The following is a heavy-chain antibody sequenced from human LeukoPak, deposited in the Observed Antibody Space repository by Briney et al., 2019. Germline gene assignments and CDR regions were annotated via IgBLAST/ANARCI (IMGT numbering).Heavy chain of an antibody. CDR1: LLTLHSDG. J-gene: IGHJ4*02. Sequence: ASVKVSCKVSLLTLHSDGSTWVRRVPGQGLQWMGWIGAYNDNTNYAQIFQGRVTMTTDTSTRTVYMQLRSLTSDDTAVYFCARRVDRSSSYPDWVQATLVTVSS. CDR3: ARRVDRSSSYPD. CDR2: IGAYNDNT. D-gene: IGHD6-6*01. V-gene: IGHV1-18*01.